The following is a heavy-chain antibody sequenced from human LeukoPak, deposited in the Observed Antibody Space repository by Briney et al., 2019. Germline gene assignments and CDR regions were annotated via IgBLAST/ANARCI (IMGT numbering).Heavy chain of an antibody. D-gene: IGHD1-14*01. CDR3: ARAGEGDYFDY. J-gene: IGHJ4*02. V-gene: IGHV3-30-3*01. CDR2: ISYDGSNK. CDR1: GFTFSSYA. Sequence: GGSLRLSCAASGFTFSSYAMHWVRQAPGKGLEWVAVISYDGSNKYYADSVKGRFTISRDNSKNTLYLQMNSLRAEDTAVYYCARAGEGDYFDYWGQGTLVAVSS.